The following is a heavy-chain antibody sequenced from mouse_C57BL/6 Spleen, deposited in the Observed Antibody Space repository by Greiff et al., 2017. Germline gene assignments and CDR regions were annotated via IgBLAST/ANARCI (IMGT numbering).Heavy chain of an antibody. D-gene: IGHD2-5*01. CDR3: ARAAYYYSNYEGWYFDV. Sequence: VQLQQSGAELVKPGASVKMSCKASGYTFTTYPIEWMKQNHGKSLEWIGNFHPYNDDTKYNEKFKGKATLTVEKSSSTVYLELSRLTSDDSAVXYCARAAYYYSNYEGWYFDVWGTGTTVTVSS. V-gene: IGHV1-47*01. J-gene: IGHJ1*03. CDR1: GYTFTTYP. CDR2: FHPYNDDT.